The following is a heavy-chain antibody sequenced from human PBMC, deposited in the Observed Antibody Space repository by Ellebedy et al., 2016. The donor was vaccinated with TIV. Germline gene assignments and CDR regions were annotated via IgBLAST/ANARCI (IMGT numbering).Heavy chain of an antibody. J-gene: IGHJ3*02. CDR3: AKGYSYGFQRNGMTTVFDI. D-gene: IGHD5-18*01. CDR2: ISGSGGST. CDR1: GFTFSSYA. V-gene: IGHV3-23*01. Sequence: GESLKISXAASGFTFSSYAMNWVRQAPGKGLEWVSAISGSGGSTYYADSVKGRFTISRDNSKNTLYLQMNSLRAEDTAVYYCAKGYSYGFQRNGMTTVFDIWGQGTMVTVSS.